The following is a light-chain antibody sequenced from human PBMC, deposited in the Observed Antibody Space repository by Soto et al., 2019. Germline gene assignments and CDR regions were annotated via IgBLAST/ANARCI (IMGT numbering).Light chain of an antibody. J-gene: IGKJ2*01. V-gene: IGKV3-20*01. CDR1: RSFASSY. CDR3: QQYGASPPYT. Sequence: EIVLTQSPGTLALSPGAIATLSCRASRSFASSYLAWYQHKPGQAPRLLIYAASIRATGVPDRFSGSGSGTDFTLTISRLEPEDYAVYYCQQYGASPPYTVGQGTKVEIK. CDR2: AAS.